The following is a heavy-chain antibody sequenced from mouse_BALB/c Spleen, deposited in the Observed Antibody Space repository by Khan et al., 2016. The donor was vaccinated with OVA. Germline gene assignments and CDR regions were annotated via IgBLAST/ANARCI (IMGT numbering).Heavy chain of an antibody. CDR1: GYTFTSYV. CDR3: AKNYRYDVYFDY. V-gene: IGHV1S136*01. J-gene: IGHJ2*01. CDR2: IYPFTDDT. Sequence: VQLQQSGPDLVKPGASVRMSCKASGYTFTSYVMHWLRQKPGQGLEWIGYIYPFTDDTKYNEKFKGKATLTSDKSSSTAYMELSSLTSEDSAVYYCAKNYRYDVYFDYWGQGTTLTVSS. D-gene: IGHD2-14*01.